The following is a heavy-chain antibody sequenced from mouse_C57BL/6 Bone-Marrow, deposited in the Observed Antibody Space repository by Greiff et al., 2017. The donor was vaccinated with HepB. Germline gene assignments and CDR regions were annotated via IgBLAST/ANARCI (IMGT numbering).Heavy chain of an antibody. V-gene: IGHV1-81*01. D-gene: IGHD6-1*01. CDR1: GYTFTSYG. Sequence: VQLQQSGAELARPGASVKLSCKASGYTFTSYGISWVKQRTGQGLEWIGEIYPRSGNTYYNEKFKGKATLTADKSSSTAYMELHSLTSEDSAVYFCARSLPFCYYAMDYWGQGTSVTVSS. CDR3: ARSLPFCYYAMDY. CDR2: IYPRSGNT. J-gene: IGHJ4*01.